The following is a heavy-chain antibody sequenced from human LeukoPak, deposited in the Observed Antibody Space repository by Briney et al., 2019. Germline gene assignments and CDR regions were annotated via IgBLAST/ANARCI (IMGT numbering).Heavy chain of an antibody. J-gene: IGHJ4*02. Sequence: PGGSLRLSCAASGFTFNNYAMNWVRQAPGKGLEWVSYISSSSRTIYYADSVKGRFTISRDNAKNSVYLQMNSLRAEDTAVYYCAKAEPASGYDYWGQGTLVTVSS. CDR2: ISSSSRTI. CDR3: AKAEPASGYDY. CDR1: GFTFNNYA. D-gene: IGHD1-14*01. V-gene: IGHV3-48*01.